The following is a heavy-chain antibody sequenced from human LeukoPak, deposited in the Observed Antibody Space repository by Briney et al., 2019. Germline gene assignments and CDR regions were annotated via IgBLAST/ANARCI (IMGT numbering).Heavy chain of an antibody. CDR3: RDSSGKFPNDAFDI. D-gene: IGHD3-22*01. Sequence: GGSLRLSCAASGFTFSSYAMSWVRQAPGKGLEWVSAISGSGGSTYYADSVKGRFTISRDNAKNSLYLQMNSLRAEDTAARDWRDSSGKFPNDAFDIWGQGTMVTVSS. CDR2: ISGSGGST. V-gene: IGHV3-23*01. J-gene: IGHJ3*02. CDR1: GFTFSSYA.